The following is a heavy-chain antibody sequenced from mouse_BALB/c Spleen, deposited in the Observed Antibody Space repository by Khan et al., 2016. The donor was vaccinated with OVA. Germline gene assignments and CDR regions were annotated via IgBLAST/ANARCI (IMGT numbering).Heavy chain of an antibody. Sequence: EVQLQESGPGLVKPSQSLSLTCTVTGYSITSEYTWNWIRQFPGNKLEWMGFISYSGNTSYNPSLKSRIFITRDTSKNQFFLQLNSVTSEDTATYYCARKGYYDCDPFPYWGQGTLVTVSA. CDR3: ARKGYYDCDPFPY. CDR1: GYSITSEYT. CDR2: ISYSGNT. J-gene: IGHJ3*01. V-gene: IGHV3-2*02. D-gene: IGHD2-4*01.